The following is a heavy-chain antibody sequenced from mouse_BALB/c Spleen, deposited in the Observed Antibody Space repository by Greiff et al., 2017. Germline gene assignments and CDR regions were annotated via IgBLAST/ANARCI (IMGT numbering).Heavy chain of an antibody. J-gene: IGHJ4*01. D-gene: IGHD2-4*01. CDR2: ISSGSSTI. CDR1: GFTFSSFG. CDR3: ARGAITTGYYYAMDY. Sequence: EVMLVESGGGLVQPGGSRKLSCAASGFTFSSFGMHWVRQAPEKGLEWVAYISSGSSTIYYADTVKGRFTISRDNPKNTLFLQMTSLRSEDTAMYYCARGAITTGYYYAMDYWGQGTSVTGSS. V-gene: IGHV5-17*02.